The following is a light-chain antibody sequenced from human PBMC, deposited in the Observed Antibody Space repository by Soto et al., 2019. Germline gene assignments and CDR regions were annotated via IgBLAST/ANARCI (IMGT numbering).Light chain of an antibody. CDR3: QQYGSSPLT. J-gene: IGKJ4*01. CDR2: GAS. CDR1: QSVSSSY. V-gene: IGKV3-20*01. Sequence: EIVLTQSPGTLSLSPGERAPLSCRARQSVSSSYLAWYQQKPGQAPRLLIYGASSRATGIPDRFSGSGSGTDFTLTISRLEPEDFAVYYCQQYGSSPLTFGGGTKVDI.